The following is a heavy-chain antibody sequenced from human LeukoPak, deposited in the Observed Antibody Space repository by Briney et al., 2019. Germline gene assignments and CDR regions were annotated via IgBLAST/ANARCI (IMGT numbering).Heavy chain of an antibody. CDR3: ARYDFWSGSVDY. J-gene: IGHJ4*02. CDR1: GSSISGYY. CDR2: IYYIGST. D-gene: IGHD3-3*01. Sequence: SETLSLTCTVSGSSISGYYWRWIRQPPGKGLEWIGYIYYIGSTNYTPSLKSRFTISVDTSKSQFSLKLSSVTAAGTAVYYCARYDFWSGSVDYWGQGTLVTVSS. V-gene: IGHV4-59*01.